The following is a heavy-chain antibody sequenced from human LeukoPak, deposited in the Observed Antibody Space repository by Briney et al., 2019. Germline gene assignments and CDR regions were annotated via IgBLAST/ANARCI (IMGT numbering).Heavy chain of an antibody. CDR2: INPNSGGT. D-gene: IGHD1-26*01. CDR1: GYTFTGYY. J-gene: IGHJ3*02. V-gene: IGHV1-2*02. CDR3: ARAERTSAFDI. Sequence: ASVKVSCTASGYTFTGYYMQLVRQAPGQGLEWMGWINPNSGGTNYAQKFQGRGTMTRDTSISTAYMELSRLRSDDTAVYYCARAERTSAFDIWGQGTMVTVSS.